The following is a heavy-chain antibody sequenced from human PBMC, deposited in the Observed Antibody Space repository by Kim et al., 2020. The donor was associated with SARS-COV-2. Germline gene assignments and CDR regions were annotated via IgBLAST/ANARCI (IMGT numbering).Heavy chain of an antibody. Sequence: GWSLRLSCAASGFTFSSYWMSWVRQAPGKGLEWVANIKQDGSEKYYVDSVKGRFTISRDNAKNSLYLQMNSLRAEDTAVYYCARGVYGGYNWNAYYYYGMDVWGQGTTVTVSS. J-gene: IGHJ6*02. CDR2: IKQDGSEK. CDR3: ARGVYGGYNWNAYYYYGMDV. V-gene: IGHV3-7*01. CDR1: GFTFSSYW. D-gene: IGHD1-20*01.